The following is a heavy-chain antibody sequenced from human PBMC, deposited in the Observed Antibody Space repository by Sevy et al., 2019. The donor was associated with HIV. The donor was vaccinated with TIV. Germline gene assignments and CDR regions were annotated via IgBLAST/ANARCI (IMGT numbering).Heavy chain of an antibody. Sequence: SETLSLTCTVSGXSIXSYYWSWIRQPPGKXLEWIGYIYSSXSTNYNPSLKSRVTISVDTSKNQFSLKLSSVTAADTAVYYCARLLWFGXISXSXFDYWGQGTLVTVSS. CDR2: IYSSXST. V-gene: IGHV4-59*01. CDR3: ARLLWFGXISXSXFDY. J-gene: IGHJ4*02. D-gene: IGHD3-10*01. CDR1: GXSIXSYY.